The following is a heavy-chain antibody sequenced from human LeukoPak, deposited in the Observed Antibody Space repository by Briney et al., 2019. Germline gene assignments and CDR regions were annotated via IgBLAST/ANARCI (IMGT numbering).Heavy chain of an antibody. Sequence: GGSLRLSCAASGFTFSSYWMHWVRQAPGKGLVWVSRINIEGSSTNYADSVKGRFTIPRDNAKNTLYLQMNSLRAEDMAVYYCARSLGYYDSSGYYYGHFDYWGQGTLVTVSS. CDR2: INIEGSST. J-gene: IGHJ4*02. V-gene: IGHV3-74*01. CDR1: GFTFSSYW. D-gene: IGHD3-22*01. CDR3: ARSLGYYDSSGYYYGHFDY.